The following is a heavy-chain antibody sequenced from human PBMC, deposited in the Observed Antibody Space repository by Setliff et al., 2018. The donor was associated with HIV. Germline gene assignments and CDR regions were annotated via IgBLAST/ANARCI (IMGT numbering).Heavy chain of an antibody. D-gene: IGHD2-2*01. CDR2: ISANNGNT. Sequence: ASVKVSCKASGYTFTSYGISWVRQAPGQVLEWMGWISANNGNTKYAQRLQGRVTMTTDTSTSTAYMDLRSLRSDDTAVYFCARDGEYQVLHYFYSGMDVWGQGTTVTVSS. V-gene: IGHV1-18*01. CDR3: ARDGEYQVLHYFYSGMDV. CDR1: GYTFTSYG. J-gene: IGHJ6*02.